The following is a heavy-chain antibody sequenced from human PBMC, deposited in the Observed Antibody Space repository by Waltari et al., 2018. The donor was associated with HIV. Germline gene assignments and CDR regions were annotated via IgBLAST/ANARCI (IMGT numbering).Heavy chain of an antibody. D-gene: IGHD6-19*01. CDR3: ANDWGSDWYRFFDY. V-gene: IGHV3-23*01. CDR2: ISGSGGST. Sequence: EVQLLESGGGLVQPGGSLRLSCAASGFTFSTYAMSLVRQAPGKGLEWVSSISGSGGSTYYADSVKGRFTISRDNSENTLYLQMNTLRAEDTAVYYCANDWGSDWYRFFDYWGQGTLVTVSS. J-gene: IGHJ4*02. CDR1: GFTFSTYA.